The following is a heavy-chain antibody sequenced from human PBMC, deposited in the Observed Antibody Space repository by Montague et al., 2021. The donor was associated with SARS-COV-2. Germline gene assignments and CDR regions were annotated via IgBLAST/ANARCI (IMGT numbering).Heavy chain of an antibody. Sequence: SETLSLTCTVYGGSISRYSWTWIRQPPGKGLEWIGYIYYSGSTNYNPSLKSRVTISVDTSKNQFSLKLSSVTAADTAVYYCARVRGERYQLVFSTYYYYYMDVWGKGTTVTVSS. CDR1: GGSISRYS. D-gene: IGHD2-2*01. CDR2: IYYSGST. CDR3: ARVRGERYQLVFSTYYYYYMDV. V-gene: IGHV4-59*01. J-gene: IGHJ6*03.